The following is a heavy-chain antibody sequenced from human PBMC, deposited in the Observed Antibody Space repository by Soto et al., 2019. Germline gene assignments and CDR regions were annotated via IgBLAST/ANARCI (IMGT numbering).Heavy chain of an antibody. CDR3: ARAPPHEAWFDP. J-gene: IGHJ5*02. V-gene: IGHV1-46*03. CDR2: INPSGGST. Sequence: ASVKVSCKASGYTFTSYGISWVRQAPGQGLEWMGWINPSGGSTSYAQKFQGRVTMTRDTSTSTVYMELSSLRSEDTAVYYCARAPPHEAWFDPWGQGTLVTVS. CDR1: GYTFTSYG.